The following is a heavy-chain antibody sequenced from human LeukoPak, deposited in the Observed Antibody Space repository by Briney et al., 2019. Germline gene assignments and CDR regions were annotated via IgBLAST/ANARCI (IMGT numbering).Heavy chain of an antibody. J-gene: IGHJ4*02. CDR1: GFTFRNYW. CDR2: VIRDGSFT. CDR3: VRDGDDFNFDY. Sequence: PGGSPRLSCAASGFTFRNYWMHWVRQAPGKGLVWVSRVIRDGSFTNYADSVKGRFTISRDNAKNTLYLQMSSLRAEDTAVYYCVRDGDDFNFDYWGQGRLVTVSS. V-gene: IGHV3-74*01. D-gene: IGHD5-24*01.